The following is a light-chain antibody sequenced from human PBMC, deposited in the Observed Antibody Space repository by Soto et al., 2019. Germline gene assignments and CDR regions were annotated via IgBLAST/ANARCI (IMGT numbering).Light chain of an antibody. CDR3: SSYAGSNNLYV. J-gene: IGLJ1*01. CDR1: SRDVGGYNY. CDR2: EVS. Sequence: QSALTQPPSSSGSPGKSVTISCTGTSRDVGGYNYVSWYQQHPGKAPKLMMYEVSKRPSGVPDRFSGSKSGNTASLTVSGLQAEDEADSYCSSYAGSNNLYVFGTGPKLTVL. V-gene: IGLV2-8*01.